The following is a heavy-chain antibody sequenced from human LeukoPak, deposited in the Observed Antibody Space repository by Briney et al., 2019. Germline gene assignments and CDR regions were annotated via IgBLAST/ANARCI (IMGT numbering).Heavy chain of an antibody. D-gene: IGHD3-10*01. CDR3: ARDARPTMVRGAKGGLDY. V-gene: IGHV3-30*04. CDR2: ISYDGSNK. CDR1: GFTFSSYA. J-gene: IGHJ4*02. Sequence: GGPLRLSCAASGFTFSSYAMHWVRQAPGKGLEWVAVISYDGSNKYYADSVKGRFTISRDNSKNTLYLQMNSLRAEDTAVYYCARDARPTMVRGAKGGLDYWGQGTLVTVSS.